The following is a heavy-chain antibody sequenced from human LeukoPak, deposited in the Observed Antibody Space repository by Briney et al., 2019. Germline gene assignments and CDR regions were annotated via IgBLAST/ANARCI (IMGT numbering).Heavy chain of an antibody. J-gene: IGHJ4*02. Sequence: GASVKFSCKASGYTFTSSGISWVRQAPGQGLEWMGWISAYNVNTNYAQKLQGRVTMTTDTSTSTAYMELRSLRYDDTAVYYCARESRSGVVSTYYFDYWGQGTLVTVSS. D-gene: IGHD3-3*01. V-gene: IGHV1-18*01. CDR2: ISAYNVNT. CDR3: ARESRSGVVSTYYFDY. CDR1: GYTFTSSG.